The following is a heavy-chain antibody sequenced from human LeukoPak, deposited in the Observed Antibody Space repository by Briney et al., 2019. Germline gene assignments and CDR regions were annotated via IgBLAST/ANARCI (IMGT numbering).Heavy chain of an antibody. CDR1: GFTFSSYA. J-gene: IGHJ6*02. Sequence: PGGSLRLSCAASGFTFSSYAMSWVRQAPGKGLEWVSAISGSGGSTYYADSVKGRFTISRDNSKNTLYLQMNSLRAEDTAVYYCAKAFSRGWYEEESYYYYGMDVWGQGTTVTVSS. V-gene: IGHV3-23*01. D-gene: IGHD6-19*01. CDR2: ISGSGGST. CDR3: AKAFSRGWYEEESYYYYGMDV.